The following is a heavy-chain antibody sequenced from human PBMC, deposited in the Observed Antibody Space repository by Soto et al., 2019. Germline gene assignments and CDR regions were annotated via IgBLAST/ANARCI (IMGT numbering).Heavy chain of an antibody. CDR3: ARGRVDSSGSHIDY. J-gene: IGHJ4*02. V-gene: IGHV3-11*06. Sequence: PGGSLRLSCAASGFIFSDYYMSWIRQAPGKGLEWVSYISSDGSSTSYADSVKGRFTISRDNAKNTLYLQMNSLRAEDTAVYYCARGRVDSSGSHIDYWGQGTLVTVSS. CDR2: ISSDGSST. D-gene: IGHD3-22*01. CDR1: GFIFSDYY.